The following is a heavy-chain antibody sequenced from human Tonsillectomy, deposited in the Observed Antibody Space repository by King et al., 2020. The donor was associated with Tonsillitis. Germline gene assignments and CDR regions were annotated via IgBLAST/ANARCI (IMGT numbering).Heavy chain of an antibody. Sequence: VQLVESGGGLVQPGGSLRLSFAASAFIFSSFCMSLVRQAPGKGLEWVANIKQDGSEEYYGGSVKGRFTISRDNATNSLYLQMTSVRAEDTGVYYCVSDRGITIYCSYGMDVWGQGTSVTVSS. D-gene: IGHD3-9*01. J-gene: IGHJ6*02. CDR2: IKQDGSEE. V-gene: IGHV3-7*03. CDR1: AFIFSSFC. CDR3: VSDRGITIYCSYGMDV.